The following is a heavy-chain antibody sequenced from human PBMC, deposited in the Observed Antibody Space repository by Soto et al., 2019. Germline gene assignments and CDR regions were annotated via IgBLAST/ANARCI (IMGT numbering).Heavy chain of an antibody. V-gene: IGHV3-11*01. Sequence: GGSLRLSCAASGFTFSDYYMSWIRQAPGKGLEWVSYISSSGSTIYYADSVKGRFTISRDNAKNSLYLQMNSLRAEDTAVYYGARSPGDYGDYYYYYGMDVWGQGTTVTVSS. D-gene: IGHD4-17*01. CDR1: GFTFSDYY. CDR2: ISSSGSTI. J-gene: IGHJ6*02. CDR3: ARSPGDYGDYYYYYGMDV.